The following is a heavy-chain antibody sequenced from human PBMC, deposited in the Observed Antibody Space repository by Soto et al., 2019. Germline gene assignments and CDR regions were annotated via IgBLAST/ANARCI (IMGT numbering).Heavy chain of an antibody. CDR2: ISAYNGNT. D-gene: IGHD3-22*01. V-gene: IGHV1-18*04. Sequence: QVQLVQSGAEVKKPGASVKVSCKASGYTFTSYGISWVRQAPGQGLEWMGWISAYNGNTNYAQKLQGRVNMTTDTSKRSAYMELSSMRADDTAVYGCAREQGYFGDYYDSSGYWAPHFDIWGQGTMVTVSS. CDR3: AREQGYFGDYYDSSGYWAPHFDI. J-gene: IGHJ3*02. CDR1: GYTFTSYG.